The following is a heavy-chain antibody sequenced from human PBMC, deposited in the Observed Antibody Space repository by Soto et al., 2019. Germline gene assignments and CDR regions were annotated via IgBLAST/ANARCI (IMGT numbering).Heavy chain of an antibody. CDR1: GFTFSNYA. CDR2: ISGRGGST. Sequence: EVQLLESGGGLVQPGESLRLSCAASGFTFSNYAMSWVRQAPGKGLEWVSAISGRGGSTYYADSVKGRLTISRDNSKNTLYLEMNSLRAEDTAVYYCAKDGGSGYDLYYNYGMDVWGQGTTVTVSS. CDR3: AKDGGSGYDLYYNYGMDV. D-gene: IGHD5-12*01. V-gene: IGHV3-23*01. J-gene: IGHJ6*02.